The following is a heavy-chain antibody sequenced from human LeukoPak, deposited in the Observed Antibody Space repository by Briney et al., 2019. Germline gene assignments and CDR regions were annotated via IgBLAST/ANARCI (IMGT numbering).Heavy chain of an antibody. D-gene: IGHD3-10*01. CDR3: AGGRRGVIYGAFDI. J-gene: IGHJ3*02. CDR2: ISSSSSYI. CDR1: GFTFSSYE. Sequence: PGGSLRLSCAASGFTFSSYEMNWVRQAPGKGLEWVSYISSSSSYIYYADSVKGRFTISRDNAKNSLYLQMNSLRAEDTAVYYCAGGRRGVIYGAFDIWGQGTMVTVSS. V-gene: IGHV3-21*05.